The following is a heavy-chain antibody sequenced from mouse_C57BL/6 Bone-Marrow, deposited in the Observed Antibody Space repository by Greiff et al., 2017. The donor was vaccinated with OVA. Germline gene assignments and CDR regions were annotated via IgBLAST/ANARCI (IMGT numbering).Heavy chain of an antibody. V-gene: IGHV14-4*01. CDR2: IDPENGDT. Sequence: EVQLQQSGAELVRPGASVKLSCTASGFNIKDDYMHWVKQRPEQGLEWIGWIDPENGDTEYASKFQGKATITADTSSNTAYLQLRSLTSEDTAVYYCTTWGAWFAYWGQGTLVTVSA. J-gene: IGHJ3*01. CDR1: GFNIKDDY. CDR3: TTWGAWFAY.